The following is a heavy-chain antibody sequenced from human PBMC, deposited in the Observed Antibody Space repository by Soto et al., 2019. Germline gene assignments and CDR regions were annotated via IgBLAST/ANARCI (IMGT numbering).Heavy chain of an antibody. V-gene: IGHV1-69*01. Sequence: QVQLVQSGAAVKEPGSSVKVSCKASGGTFSSDSINWVRQAPGQGLEWMGGIIPIFGTPNYARKFQGRVTITADESATTVYMELSSLRSEDTARFYCATFGGIAVPTGDLFDSWGQGTQVIVSS. J-gene: IGHJ4*02. CDR3: ATFGGIAVPTGDLFDS. D-gene: IGHD6-19*01. CDR2: IIPIFGTP. CDR1: GGTFSSDS.